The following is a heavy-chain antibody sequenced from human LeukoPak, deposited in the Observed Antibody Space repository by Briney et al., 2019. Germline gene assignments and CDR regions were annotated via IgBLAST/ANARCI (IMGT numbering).Heavy chain of an antibody. Sequence: ASVKVSCKASGYTFTNYDINRVRQATGQGLEWMGWMNPNSGNTGYAQKFQGRVTMTKSTSITTAYMDLSSLRSEDTAVYYCVRGVRIAVAGTHYYFDYWGQGTLVTVSS. CDR3: VRGVRIAVAGTHYYFDY. CDR1: GYTFTNYD. CDR2: MNPNSGNT. J-gene: IGHJ4*02. D-gene: IGHD6-19*01. V-gene: IGHV1-8*01.